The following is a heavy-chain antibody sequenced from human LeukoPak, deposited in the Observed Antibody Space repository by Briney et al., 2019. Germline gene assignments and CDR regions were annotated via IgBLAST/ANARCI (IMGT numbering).Heavy chain of an antibody. CDR2: INSSSSYI. D-gene: IGHD6-13*01. J-gene: IGHJ6*02. CDR1: EFTFSSYS. V-gene: IGHV3-21*01. Sequence: SGGSLRLSCAASEFTFSSYSMNWVRQAPGKGLEWVSSINSSSSYIYYADSVKGRFTISRDNAKNSLYLQMNSLRAEDTAVYYCARESWNPFWQQLGGYYCGMDVWGQGTTVTVSS. CDR3: ARESWNPFWQQLGGYYCGMDV.